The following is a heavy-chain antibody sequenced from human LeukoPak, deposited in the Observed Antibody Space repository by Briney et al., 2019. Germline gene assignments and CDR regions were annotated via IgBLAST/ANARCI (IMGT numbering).Heavy chain of an antibody. J-gene: IGHJ4*02. CDR1: GDSITSYS. CDR3: AMLAFFDWLQRLYFFYH. CDR2: IYYNGST. V-gene: IGHV4-59*01. Sequence: SETLSLTCTISGDSITSYSWSWIRQSPGKGLEWIGHIYYNGSTSSNPSLKSRVTISVDTSKNQFSLKLSSVTAADTDVYVCAMLAFFDWLQRLYFFYHWGQGTLVTVSS. D-gene: IGHD3-3*02.